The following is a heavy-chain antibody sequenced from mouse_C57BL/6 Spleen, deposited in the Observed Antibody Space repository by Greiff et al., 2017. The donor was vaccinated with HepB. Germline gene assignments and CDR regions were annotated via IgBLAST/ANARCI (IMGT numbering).Heavy chain of an antibody. D-gene: IGHD2-14*01. CDR3: ARGRVPSWYFDV. CDR2: IWSGGST. V-gene: IGHV2-2*01. Sequence: VKLVESGPGLVQPSQSLSITCTVSGFSLTSYGVHWVRQSPGKGLEWLGVIWSGGSTDYNAAFISRLSISKDNSKSQVFFKMNSLQADDTAIYYCARGRVPSWYFDVWGTGTTVTVSS. J-gene: IGHJ1*03. CDR1: GFSLTSYG.